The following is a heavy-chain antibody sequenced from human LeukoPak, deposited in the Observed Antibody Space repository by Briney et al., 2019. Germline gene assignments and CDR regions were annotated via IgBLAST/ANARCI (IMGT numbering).Heavy chain of an antibody. Sequence: ASVKVSCKASGYTFISYGISWVRQAPGQGLEWMGWISAHNGNTDYAQKLQGRVTMTTDTSTSTAYMELKSLRSDDTAVHYCARVGIQLWLLDYWGQGTLVTVSS. CDR2: ISAHNGNT. D-gene: IGHD5-18*01. CDR3: ARVGIQLWLLDY. CDR1: GYTFISYG. J-gene: IGHJ4*02. V-gene: IGHV1-18*01.